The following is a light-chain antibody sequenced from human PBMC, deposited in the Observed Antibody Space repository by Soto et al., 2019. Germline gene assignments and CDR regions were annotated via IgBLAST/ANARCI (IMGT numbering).Light chain of an antibody. CDR3: QQYNKWPLT. J-gene: IGKJ4*01. V-gene: IGKV3-15*01. Sequence: EIVMTQSPATLSVSPGERATLSCRASQSVSNNLAWYQQKPGQAPRLLIYHASTRATGIPARFSGSGSGTAFTLTISRLQSEEFAVYYCQQYNKWPLTFGGGTMVEIK. CDR2: HAS. CDR1: QSVSNN.